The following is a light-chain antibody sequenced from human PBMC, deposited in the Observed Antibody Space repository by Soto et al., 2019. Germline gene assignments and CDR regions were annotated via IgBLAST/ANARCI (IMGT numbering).Light chain of an antibody. CDR3: QQYNSYSRT. V-gene: IGKV1-5*01. Sequence: DIQMTQSPSTLSASVGDRVTITCRASQSISSWLAWYQQKPGKAPKVLIYDASTLESGFPSRFSGSGSGTEFTLTISSLQPDDFATYYCQQYNSYSRTFGQGTKVEIK. CDR2: DAS. J-gene: IGKJ1*01. CDR1: QSISSW.